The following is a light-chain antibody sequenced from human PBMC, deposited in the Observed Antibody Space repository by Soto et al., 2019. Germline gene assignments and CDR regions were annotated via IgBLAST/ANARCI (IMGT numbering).Light chain of an antibody. CDR1: QSVGSSF. J-gene: IGKJ1*01. Sequence: EIVMTQSPATLSVSPGDRATLSCRASQSVGSSFLAWFQHKPGQAPRLLIYGASSRATGIPDRFSGSGSGTDFTLSISRLAPEDFAVYYCHQYGSSQTFGQGTKVDIK. V-gene: IGKV3-20*01. CDR3: HQYGSSQT. CDR2: GAS.